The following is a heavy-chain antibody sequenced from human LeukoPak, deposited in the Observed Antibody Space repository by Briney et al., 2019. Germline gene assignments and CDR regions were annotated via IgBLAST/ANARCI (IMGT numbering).Heavy chain of an antibody. Sequence: SVKVSCKTSGYTFTGHYMNGVRQAPGQRGEGMGGINPNSGARKYAQKFQGRVTMTRDTSISTVYMELSRLGSDDTAVYYCARDWGYYGSGNYFFDYWGQGTLVTVSS. CDR2: INPNSGAR. CDR3: ARDWGYYGSGNYFFDY. J-gene: IGHJ4*02. D-gene: IGHD3-10*01. V-gene: IGHV1-2*02. CDR1: GYTFTGHY.